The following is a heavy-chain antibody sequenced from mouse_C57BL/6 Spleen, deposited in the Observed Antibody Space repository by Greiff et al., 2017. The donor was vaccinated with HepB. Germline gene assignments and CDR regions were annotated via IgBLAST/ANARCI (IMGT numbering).Heavy chain of an antibody. CDR2: IDPEDGDT. CDR1: GFNITDYY. Sequence: VQLQHSGAELVRPGASVKLSCTASGFNITDYYMHWVKQRPEQGLEWIGRIDPEDGDTEYAPKFQGKATMTADTSSNTAYLQLSSLTSEGTAVYYFTSWYYGSSYEAWYAYWGQGTLVTVSA. J-gene: IGHJ3*01. V-gene: IGHV14-1*01. CDR3: TSWYYGSSYEAWYAY. D-gene: IGHD1-1*01.